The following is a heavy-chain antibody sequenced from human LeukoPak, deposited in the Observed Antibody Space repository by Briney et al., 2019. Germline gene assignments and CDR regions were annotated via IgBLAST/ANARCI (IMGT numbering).Heavy chain of an antibody. Sequence: SETLSLTCTVSRYSISNGYYWGWIRQPPGKGLEWIGSIFHSGATFYNPSLKSRVTISVDTSKNQFSLKLSSVTAADTAVYYCARGAAIFGVAVDYWGQGTLVTVSS. J-gene: IGHJ4*02. D-gene: IGHD3-3*01. CDR2: IFHSGAT. V-gene: IGHV4-38-2*02. CDR3: ARGAAIFGVAVDY. CDR1: RYSISNGYY.